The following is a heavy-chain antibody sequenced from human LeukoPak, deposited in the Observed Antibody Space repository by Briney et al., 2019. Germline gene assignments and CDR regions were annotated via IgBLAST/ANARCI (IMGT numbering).Heavy chain of an antibody. CDR1: GYTLTSYD. J-gene: IGHJ6*03. D-gene: IGHD3-10*01. CDR2: MNSYMGNT. V-gene: IGHV1-8*01. CDR3: ARGVRLVRRVARYYYYMDV. Sequence: GSVNVSCKASGYTLTSYDINWVRQATGQGLEWMGWMNSYMGNTGYAQRFQGRVTMTRNTYISTAYMELSSLRSEDTAVYYCARGVRLVRRVARYYYYMDVWGKGTTVTVSS.